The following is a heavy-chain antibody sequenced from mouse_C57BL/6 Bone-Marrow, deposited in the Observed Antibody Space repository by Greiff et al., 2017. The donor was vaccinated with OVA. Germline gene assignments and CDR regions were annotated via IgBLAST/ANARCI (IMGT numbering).Heavy chain of an antibody. V-gene: IGHV1-55*01. CDR1: GYTFTSYW. CDR2: IYPGSGST. Sequence: QVQLQHPGAELVKPGASVKMSCKASGYTFTSYWITWVKQRPGQGLEWIGHIYPGSGSTNYTEKVKSKATLTVDTSSSEAYMQSSSLTDENYAVYYCVCYYYGSEDAMDYWGQGTSVTVSA. CDR3: VCYYYGSEDAMDY. D-gene: IGHD1-1*01. J-gene: IGHJ4*01.